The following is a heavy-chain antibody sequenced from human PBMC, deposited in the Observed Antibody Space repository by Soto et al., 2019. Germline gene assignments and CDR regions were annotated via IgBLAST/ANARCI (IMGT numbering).Heavy chain of an antibody. CDR3: AKVPSRPFYYYYGMDV. J-gene: IGHJ6*02. V-gene: IGHV3-48*03. CDR2: ISSTGSII. CDR1: GFILSSYE. Sequence: GGSLRLSCAASGFILSSYEVNWVRQAPGKGLEWVSYISSTGSIIYYADSVKGRFTISRDNSKNTLYLQMNSLRAEDTAVYYCAKVPSRPFYYYYGMDVWGQGTTVTVSS. D-gene: IGHD6-6*01.